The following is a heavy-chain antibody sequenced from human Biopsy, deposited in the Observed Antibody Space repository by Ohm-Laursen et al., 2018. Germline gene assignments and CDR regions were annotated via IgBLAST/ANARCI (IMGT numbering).Heavy chain of an antibody. J-gene: IGHJ4*02. CDR2: ISAAGPAM. CDR3: ARRRPIDY. CDR1: GFTFSDFY. Sequence: SLTLSFAASGFTFSDFYMSWIRQAPGKGLEWISYISAAGPAMFYADSVRGRFTISRDNANNLLYLQMDSLLAEDTAVYYCARRRPIDYWGQGILVTVSS. V-gene: IGHV3-11*01.